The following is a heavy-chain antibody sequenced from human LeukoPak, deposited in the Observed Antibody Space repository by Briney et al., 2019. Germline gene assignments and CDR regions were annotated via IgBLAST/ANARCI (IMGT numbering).Heavy chain of an antibody. CDR2: VSGSGGST. V-gene: IGHV3-23*01. J-gene: IGHJ4*02. CDR1: GFTFSSYA. Sequence: PGGSLRLSCAASGFTFSSYAMNWVRQAPGKGLEWVSTVSGSGGSTYYAGSVKGRFTISRDNSKNTLYLQMNSLRAEDTAIYYCTKLGGAYSGYEIDYWGQGTLVTVSS. CDR3: TKLGGAYSGYEIDY. D-gene: IGHD5-12*01.